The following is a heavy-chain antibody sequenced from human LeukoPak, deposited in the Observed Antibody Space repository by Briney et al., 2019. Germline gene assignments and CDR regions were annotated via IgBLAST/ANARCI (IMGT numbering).Heavy chain of an antibody. Sequence: GESLKISCKGSGYSFTSYWIGWVRQMPGKGLEWMGIIYPGDSDTRYSPSFQGQVTISADKSISTAYLQWSSLKASDTAMYYCARSDRYCSSTSCYVAFDIWGRGTMVTVSS. J-gene: IGHJ3*02. CDR2: IYPGDSDT. CDR1: GYSFTSYW. D-gene: IGHD2-2*01. CDR3: ARSDRYCSSTSCYVAFDI. V-gene: IGHV5-51*01.